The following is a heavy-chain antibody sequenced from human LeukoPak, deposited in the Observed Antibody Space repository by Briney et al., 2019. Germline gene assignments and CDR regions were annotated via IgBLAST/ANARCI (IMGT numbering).Heavy chain of an antibody. J-gene: IGHJ4*02. CDR1: GGSFSGYY. V-gene: IGHV4-34*01. Sequence: SETLSLTCAVYGGSFSGYYWSWIRQPPGKGLEWIGEINHSGSTNYNPSLKSRVTISVDTSKNQLSLKLSSVTAADTAVYYCATVDTAMAPFDYWGQGTLVTVSS. D-gene: IGHD5-18*01. CDR2: INHSGST. CDR3: ATVDTAMAPFDY.